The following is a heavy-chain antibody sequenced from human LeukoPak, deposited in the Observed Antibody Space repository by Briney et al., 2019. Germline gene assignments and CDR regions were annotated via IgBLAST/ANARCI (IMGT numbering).Heavy chain of an antibody. CDR3: ARDPLRSGYRPYGMDV. V-gene: IGHV3-21*01. J-gene: IGHJ6*02. CDR1: GFTFSSYS. CDR2: ISSSSSYI. D-gene: IGHD6-19*01. Sequence: PGGSLRLSCAASGFTFSSYSMNWVRQAPGKGLEWVSSISSSSSYIYYADSVKGRFTISRDNAKNSLYLQMNSLRAEDTAVYYCARDPLRSGYRPYGMDVWGQGTTVTVSS.